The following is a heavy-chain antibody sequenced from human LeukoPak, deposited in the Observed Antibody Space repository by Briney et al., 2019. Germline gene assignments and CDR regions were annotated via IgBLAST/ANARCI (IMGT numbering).Heavy chain of an antibody. CDR1: GGSFSGYY. V-gene: IGHV4-34*01. CDR2: INHSGST. Sequence: SETLSLTCAVYGGSFSGYYWSWIRQPPGKGLEWIGEINHSGSTNYNPSLKSRVTISVDTSKNQFSLKLSSVTAAETAVYYCARHRVGYCSSTSCQRHYYFDYWGQGTLVTVSS. J-gene: IGHJ4*02. D-gene: IGHD2-2*01. CDR3: ARHRVGYCSSTSCQRHYYFDY.